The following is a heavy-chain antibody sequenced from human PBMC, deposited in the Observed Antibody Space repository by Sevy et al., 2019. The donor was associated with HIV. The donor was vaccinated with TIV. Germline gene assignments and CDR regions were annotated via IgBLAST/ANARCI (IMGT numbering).Heavy chain of an antibody. CDR3: ARCHGGDLYDSSGYYYGFDY. CDR2: IWYDGSNK. CDR1: GFTFSSYG. V-gene: IGHV3-33*01. D-gene: IGHD3-22*01. J-gene: IGHJ4*02. Sequence: GGSLRLSCAASGFTFSSYGMHWVRQAPGKGLEWVAVIWYDGSNKYYADSVKGRFTISRDNSKNTLYLQMNGLRAEDTAVYYCARCHGGDLYDSSGYYYGFDYWGQGTLVTVSS.